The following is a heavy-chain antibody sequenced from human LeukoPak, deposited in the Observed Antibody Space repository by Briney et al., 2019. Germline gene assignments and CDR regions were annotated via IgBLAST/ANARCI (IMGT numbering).Heavy chain of an antibody. V-gene: IGHV3-15*01. CDR1: GFTFSKAW. CDR3: TGFETSGPDAFDI. J-gene: IGHJ3*02. Sequence: GGSLRLSCVASGFTFSKAWMSWVQAPGKGLEWVGRIKTKTDGGTTDYAAPVKGRFTISRDDSKNTLYLQMNSLKTEDTALYFCTGFETSGPDAFDIWGRGTMVTVSS. CDR2: IKTKTDGGTT. D-gene: IGHD5-12*01.